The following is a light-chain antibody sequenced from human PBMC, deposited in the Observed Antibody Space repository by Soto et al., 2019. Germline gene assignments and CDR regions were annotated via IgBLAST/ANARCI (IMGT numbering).Light chain of an antibody. CDR1: SSNSGAGYD. CDR3: QSYDSSLSGWV. CDR2: GNS. Sequence: QPVLTQPPSVSGAPGQRGTISCTGSSSNSGAGYDVHWYQQLPGTAPKLLIYGNSNRPSGVPDRFSGSKSGTSASLAITGLQAEDEADYYCQSYDSSLSGWVFGTGTKVTVL. V-gene: IGLV1-40*01. J-gene: IGLJ1*01.